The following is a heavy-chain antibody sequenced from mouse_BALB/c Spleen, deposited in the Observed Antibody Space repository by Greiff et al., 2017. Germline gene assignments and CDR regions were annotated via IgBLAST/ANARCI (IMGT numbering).Heavy chain of an antibody. CDR3: ARSPYYYGSSPAWFAY. J-gene: IGHJ3*01. Sequence: VQLQQSGAELARPGASVKMSCKASGYTFTSYTMHWVKQRPGQGLEWIGYINPSTGYTEYNQKFKDKATLTADKSSSTAYMQLSSLTSEDSAVYYCARSPYYYGSSPAWFAYWGQGTLVTVSA. CDR2: INPSTGYT. CDR1: GYTFTSYT. V-gene: IGHV1-4*01. D-gene: IGHD1-1*01.